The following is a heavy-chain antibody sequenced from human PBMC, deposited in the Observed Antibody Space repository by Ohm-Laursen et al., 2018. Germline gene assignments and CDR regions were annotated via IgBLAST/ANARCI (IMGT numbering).Heavy chain of an antibody. V-gene: IGHV1-46*01. Sequence: ASVKVSCKASGYTFTSYYMHWVRQAPGQGLEWMGIINPSGGSTSYAQKFQGRVTMTRDTSTSTVYMELSSLRAKDTAVYYCARDQSSIAAAGTFDYWGQGTLVTVSS. D-gene: IGHD6-13*01. CDR1: GYTFTSYY. J-gene: IGHJ4*02. CDR3: ARDQSSIAAAGTFDY. CDR2: INPSGGST.